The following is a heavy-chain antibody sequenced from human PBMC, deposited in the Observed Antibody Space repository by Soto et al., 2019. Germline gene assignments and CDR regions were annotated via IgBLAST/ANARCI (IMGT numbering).Heavy chain of an antibody. Sequence: TSETLSLTCTVSGGSISSSSYYWGWIRQPPGKGLEWIGSIYYSGSTYYNPSLKSRVTISVDTSKNQFSLKLSSVTAADTAVYYCARLGGSGSYPLYWGQGTLVTVSS. CDR2: IYYSGST. CDR3: ARLGGSGSYPLY. D-gene: IGHD3-10*01. J-gene: IGHJ4*02. CDR1: GGSISSSSYY. V-gene: IGHV4-39*01.